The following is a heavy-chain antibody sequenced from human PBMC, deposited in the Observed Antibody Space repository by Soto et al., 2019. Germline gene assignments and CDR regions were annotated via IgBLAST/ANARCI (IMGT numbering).Heavy chain of an antibody. V-gene: IGHV3-21*01. CDR1: RFAFSSYS. J-gene: IGHJ6*02. CDR3: TRDRSSFMRGRIRGPYGGLDV. CDR2: INSVASYV. Sequence: QLVESGGGLVKPGGSLRVSCAASRFAFSSYSMHWVRHAPMKGLEWVASINSVASYVYYADSVKGRFTISRDNAKNSLYLQMNSLRAEDTAVYYCTRDRSSFMRGRIRGPYGGLDVWGQGTTALVS. D-gene: IGHD4-17*01.